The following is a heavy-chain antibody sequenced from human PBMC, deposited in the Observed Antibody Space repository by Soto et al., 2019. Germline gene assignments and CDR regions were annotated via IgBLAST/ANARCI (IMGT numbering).Heavy chain of an antibody. Sequence: QVQLVESGGGLVQPGRSLRLSCVASGFSFTSRGMHWVRQAPGKGPEWISWISFDGTFEYYAESVRGRFTISRDISKDKIYLQMDSLKTEDTALYYCARPLYERNNGEVFDYWGQGTQVTVSS. CDR2: ISFDGTFE. J-gene: IGHJ4*02. CDR1: GFSFTSRG. V-gene: IGHV3-30*03. D-gene: IGHD2-8*01. CDR3: ARPLYERNNGEVFDY.